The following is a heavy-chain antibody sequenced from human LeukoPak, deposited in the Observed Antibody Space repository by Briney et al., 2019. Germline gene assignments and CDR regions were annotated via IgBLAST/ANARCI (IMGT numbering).Heavy chain of an antibody. Sequence: SETLSLTCTVSGGSISSSSYYWGWIRQPPGKGLEWIGSIYYSGSTYYNPSLKSRVTISVDTSKNQFSLKLSSVTAADTAVYYCARRDEFKASDYWGQGTLVTVSS. V-gene: IGHV4-39*01. CDR2: IYYSGST. CDR1: GGSISSSSYY. CDR3: ARRDEFKASDY. J-gene: IGHJ4*02. D-gene: IGHD3-10*01.